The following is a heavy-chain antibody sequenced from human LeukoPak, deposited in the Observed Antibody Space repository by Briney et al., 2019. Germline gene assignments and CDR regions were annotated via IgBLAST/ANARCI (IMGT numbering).Heavy chain of an antibody. V-gene: IGHV3-74*03. CDR1: GFTFTSYW. D-gene: IGHD1-26*01. CDR3: VRGEAHDS. J-gene: IGHJ4*02. CDR2: VNNDGSDT. Sequence: PGGSLRLSCTASGFTFTSYWMQWVHQAPGKGLVWISCVNNDGSDTKYADSVRGRFTISRDNAKNTVYLQMDSLRSEDTAVYYCVRGEAHDSWGQGTLITVSS.